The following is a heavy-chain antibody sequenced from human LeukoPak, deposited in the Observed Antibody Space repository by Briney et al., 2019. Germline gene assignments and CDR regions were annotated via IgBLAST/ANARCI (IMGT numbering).Heavy chain of an antibody. CDR1: GGSISSSSYY. J-gene: IGHJ5*02. V-gene: IGHV4-39*07. CDR2: INHSGST. CDR3: ARGKGNCSSTSCYIGWFDP. D-gene: IGHD2-2*02. Sequence: SETLSLTCTVSGGSISSSSYYWGWIRQPPGKGLEWIGEINHSGSTNYNPSLKSRVTISVDTSKNQFSLKPSSVTAADTAVYYCARGKGNCSSTSCYIGWFDPWGQGTLVTVSS.